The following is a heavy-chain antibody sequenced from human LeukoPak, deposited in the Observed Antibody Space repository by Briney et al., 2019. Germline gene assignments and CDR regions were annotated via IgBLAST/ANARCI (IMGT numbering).Heavy chain of an antibody. J-gene: IGHJ5*02. D-gene: IGHD6-19*01. V-gene: IGHV3-72*01. CDR3: ARFIAEAGAYWLDP. CDR2: TRNKANDYTT. Sequence: GGSLRLSCAASGFTFSDHYMDWVRQAPGKGLEWVGRTRNKANDYTTEYAAAVKGRFSISRDDSKNSLYMQMNNLNTDDTAVYYCARFIAEAGAYWLDPWGQGTLVTVSS. CDR1: GFTFSDHY.